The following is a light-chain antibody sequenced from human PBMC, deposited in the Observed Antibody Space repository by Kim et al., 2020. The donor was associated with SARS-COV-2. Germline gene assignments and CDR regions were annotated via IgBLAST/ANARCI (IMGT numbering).Light chain of an antibody. Sequence: DIQMTQSPSSLSASVGERVTITCRAGRSIDTYVNWYQQTPGRAPQLLIYAASMLHSGVPPRFSGSGSATVFTLTINGLQPEDVGTYHCQQSYFTPWTFGQGTKLEIK. CDR1: RSIDTY. V-gene: IGKV1-39*01. CDR3: QQSYFTPWT. J-gene: IGKJ1*01. CDR2: AAS.